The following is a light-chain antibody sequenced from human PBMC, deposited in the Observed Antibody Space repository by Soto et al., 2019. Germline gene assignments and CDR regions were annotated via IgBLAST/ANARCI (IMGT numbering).Light chain of an antibody. Sequence: QSALTQPASVSGSPGQSITISCTGTSSDVGGSHYVSWYQQYPGKAPKLIIYEVSNRPSGVSNRFTGSKSGNTASLTISGLHAEDEADYYCGSYTSSHTPYGFGTGTKLTVL. V-gene: IGLV2-14*01. CDR2: EVS. CDR1: SSDVGGSHY. CDR3: GSYTSSHTPYG. J-gene: IGLJ1*01.